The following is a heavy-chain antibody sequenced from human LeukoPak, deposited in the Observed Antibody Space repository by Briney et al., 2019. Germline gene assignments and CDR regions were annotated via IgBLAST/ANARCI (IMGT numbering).Heavy chain of an antibody. J-gene: IGHJ4*01. Sequence: GGSLRLSCAASGFTFSSYAMSWVRQAAGKGLEWVSGTIVSGGRTYYADSVKGRFTIPRDKPKKTPYLQMNSLRPQDPAVNYCSKATVFDSSCYYISYSDYWGQGTLVTASS. CDR3: SKATVFDSSCYYISYSDY. D-gene: IGHD3-22*01. CDR1: GFTFSSYA. CDR2: TIVSGGRT. V-gene: IGHV3-23*01.